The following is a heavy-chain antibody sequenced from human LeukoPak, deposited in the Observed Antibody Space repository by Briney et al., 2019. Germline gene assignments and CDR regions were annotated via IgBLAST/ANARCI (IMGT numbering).Heavy chain of an antibody. D-gene: IGHD3-22*01. CDR1: GFTFSSYA. J-gene: IGHJ5*02. Sequence: GGSLRLSCAASGFTFSSYAMRWVRQAPGKGLEWVAVISYDGSNKYYADSVKGRFTISRDNSKNTLYLQMNSLRAEDTAVYYCARAGTRYDSSGYHNNWFDPWGQGTLVTVSS. CDR3: ARAGTRYDSSGYHNNWFDP. CDR2: ISYDGSNK. V-gene: IGHV3-30-3*01.